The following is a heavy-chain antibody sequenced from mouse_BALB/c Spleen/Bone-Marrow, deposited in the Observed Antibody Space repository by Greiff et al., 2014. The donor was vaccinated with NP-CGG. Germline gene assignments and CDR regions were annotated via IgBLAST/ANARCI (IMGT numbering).Heavy chain of an antibody. Sequence: VQLQQSGAELVRPGTSVKVSCKASGYAFTNYSIEWVKQRPGQGLEWIGVINPGSGGTNYNEKFKGKATLTADKSSSTAYMQLSSLTSDDSAVYFCARSGYGNYFYAMDYWGQGTSVTVSS. V-gene: IGHV1-54*01. CDR1: GYAFTNYS. J-gene: IGHJ4*01. CDR2: INPGSGGT. D-gene: IGHD2-10*02. CDR3: ARSGYGNYFYAMDY.